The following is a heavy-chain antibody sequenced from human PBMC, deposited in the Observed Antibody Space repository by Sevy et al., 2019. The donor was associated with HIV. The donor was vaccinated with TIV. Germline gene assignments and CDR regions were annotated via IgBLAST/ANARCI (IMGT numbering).Heavy chain of an antibody. CDR3: VRESPSDWYLDS. D-gene: IGHD2-2*01. Sequence: GGSLRLSCAASGFTFSSYWLNWVRQAPGKGLEWVANIKQDGSERYYVDSVKGRFTIFRDNSKSTQYLQMSSLRADDTAVYYCVRESPSDWYLDSWGQGTLVTVSS. V-gene: IGHV3-7*01. CDR2: IKQDGSER. CDR1: GFTFSSYW. J-gene: IGHJ4*02.